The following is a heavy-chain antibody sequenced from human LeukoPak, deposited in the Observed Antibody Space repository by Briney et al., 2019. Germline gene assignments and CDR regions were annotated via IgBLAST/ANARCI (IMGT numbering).Heavy chain of an antibody. Sequence: ASETLSLTCTVSGGSISSYYWSWIRQPAGKGLEWIGRIYTSGSITYNPSLKSRVSMSVDTSKNQFSLKLSSVTAADTAVYYCARDSGTTGEVKFDPWGQGTLVTASS. J-gene: IGHJ5*02. CDR3: ARDSGTTGEVKFDP. D-gene: IGHD3-10*01. CDR1: GGSISSYY. CDR2: IYTSGSI. V-gene: IGHV4-4*07.